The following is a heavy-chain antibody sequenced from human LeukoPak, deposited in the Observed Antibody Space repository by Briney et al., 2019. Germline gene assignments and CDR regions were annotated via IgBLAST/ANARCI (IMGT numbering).Heavy chain of an antibody. CDR2: ISGSGGST. J-gene: IGHJ4*02. CDR1: GSTFSSYA. D-gene: IGHD3-16*01. Sequence: GGSLRLSCAASGSTFSSYAMSWVRQAPGKGLEWVSAISGSGGSTYYADSVKGRFTISRDNSKNTLYLQMNSLRAEDTAVYYCAKDYGYDYVWGSSSGYFDYWGQGTLVTVSS. CDR3: AKDYGYDYVWGSSSGYFDY. V-gene: IGHV3-23*01.